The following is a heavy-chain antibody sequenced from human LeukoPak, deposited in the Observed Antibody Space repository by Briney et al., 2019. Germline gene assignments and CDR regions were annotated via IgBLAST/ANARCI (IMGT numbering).Heavy chain of an antibody. D-gene: IGHD3-22*01. CDR3: TREGDYYDSSGYSP. CDR2: IRSKAYGGTT. Sequence: PGGSLRLSGTASGFTFGDYAMSWFRQAPGKGLEWVGFIRSKAYGGTTEYAASVKGRFTISRDDSKSIAYLQMNSLKTEDTAVYYCTREGDYYDSSGYSPWGQGTLVTVSS. J-gene: IGHJ4*02. CDR1: GFTFGDYA. V-gene: IGHV3-49*03.